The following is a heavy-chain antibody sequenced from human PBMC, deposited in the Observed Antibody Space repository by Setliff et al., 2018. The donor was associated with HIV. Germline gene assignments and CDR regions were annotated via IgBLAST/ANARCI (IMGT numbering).Heavy chain of an antibody. CDR3: ARVRIVDYYDSSGSDAFDI. J-gene: IGHJ3*02. CDR1: GYTFTSYG. V-gene: IGHV1-69*10. D-gene: IGHD3-22*01. Sequence: SVKVSCKASGYTFTSYGISWVRQAPGQGLEWMGGIIPMPGIANYAQKFQGRVTITADESTSKAYMELSSLRSEDTAVYYCARVRIVDYYDSSGSDAFDIWGQGTMVTVSS. CDR2: IIPMPGIA.